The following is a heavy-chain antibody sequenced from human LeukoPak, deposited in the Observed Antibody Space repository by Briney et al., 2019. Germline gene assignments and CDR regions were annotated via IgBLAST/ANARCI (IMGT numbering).Heavy chain of an antibody. CDR3: ARGWVVIAAAARGLDP. CDR2: INHSGST. J-gene: IGHJ5*02. Sequence: PSQTLSLTCTVSGGSISSYYWSWIRQPPGKGLEWIGEINHSGSTNYNPSLKSRVTISVDTSKNQFSLKLSSVTAADTAVYYCARGWVVIAAAARGLDPWGQGTLVTVSS. V-gene: IGHV4-34*01. CDR1: GGSISSYY. D-gene: IGHD6-13*01.